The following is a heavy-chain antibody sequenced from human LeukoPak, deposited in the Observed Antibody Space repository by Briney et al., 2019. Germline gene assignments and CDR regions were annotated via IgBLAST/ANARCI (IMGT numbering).Heavy chain of an antibody. CDR1: GASINTFS. D-gene: IGHD3/OR15-3a*01. Sequence: PSETLSLTCSVSGASINTFSCNWFRQPPGKGLEWIGYFSASGNAKYSPSLKSRVIISRDTSKTQVSLRLTSVAAADTAVYYCAKWTGSGFDVWGQGTMVTVSS. CDR3: AKWTGSGFDV. J-gene: IGHJ3*01. CDR2: FSASGNA. V-gene: IGHV4-59*03.